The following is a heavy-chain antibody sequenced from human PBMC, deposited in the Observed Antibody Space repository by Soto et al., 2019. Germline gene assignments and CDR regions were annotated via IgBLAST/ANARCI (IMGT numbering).Heavy chain of an antibody. D-gene: IGHD3-16*02. J-gene: IGHJ4*02. CDR3: ARDIGTGRRPYYFDY. V-gene: IGHV4-30-4*01. CDR1: GCSISSGDYY. CDR2: IYYSGST. Sequence: SETLSLTCPVSGCSISSGDYYWSWIRQPPGKGLEWIGYIYYSGSTYYNPSLKSRVTISVDTSKNQFSLKLSSVTAADTAVYYCARDIGTGRRPYYFDYWGQGTLVTVSS.